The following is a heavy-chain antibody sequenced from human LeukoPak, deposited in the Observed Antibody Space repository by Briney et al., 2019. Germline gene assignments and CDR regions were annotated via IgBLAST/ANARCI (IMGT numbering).Heavy chain of an antibody. D-gene: IGHD3-22*01. CDR3: TKGSSGYFADL. J-gene: IGHJ5*02. V-gene: IGHV3-23*01. CDR1: GFTFNNYG. Sequence: GGSLRLSCAASGFTFNNYGLIWVRQAPGKGLEWVAAISNDGGGTMYAAFVEGRFTISRDNSKNTLFLQMNSLRAEDTALYYCTKGSSGYFADLWGQGTLVTVSS. CDR2: ISNDGGGT.